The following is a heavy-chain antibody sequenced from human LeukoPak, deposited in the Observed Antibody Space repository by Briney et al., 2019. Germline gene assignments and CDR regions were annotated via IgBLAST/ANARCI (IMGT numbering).Heavy chain of an antibody. CDR1: GGTFSSYA. CDR2: IIPIFGTA. Sequence: SVKVSCKASGGTFSSYAISWVRQAPGQGLEWMGGIIPIFGTANYAQKSQGRATITADESTSTAYMELSSLRSEDTAVYYCARLVVVTAYYFDYWGQGTLVTVSS. J-gene: IGHJ4*02. V-gene: IGHV1-69*13. D-gene: IGHD3-22*01. CDR3: ARLVVVTAYYFDY.